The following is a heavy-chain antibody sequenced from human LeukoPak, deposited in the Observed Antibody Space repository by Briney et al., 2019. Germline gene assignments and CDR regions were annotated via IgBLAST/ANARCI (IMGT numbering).Heavy chain of an antibody. D-gene: IGHD1-26*01. Sequence: GGSLRLSCAASGFTFDDYAMHWVRQTPGKGLEWVSGISWNSGSIGYADSVRGRFTTSRDNAKNSLYLQMNSLRAEDTALYYCAKDTTGGLYSGCSYDAFDIWGQGTMVTVSS. V-gene: IGHV3-9*01. J-gene: IGHJ3*02. CDR2: ISWNSGSI. CDR3: AKDTTGGLYSGCSYDAFDI. CDR1: GFTFDDYA.